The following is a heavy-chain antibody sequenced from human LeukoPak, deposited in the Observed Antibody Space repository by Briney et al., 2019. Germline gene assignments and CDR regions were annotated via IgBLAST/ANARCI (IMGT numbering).Heavy chain of an antibody. Sequence: PGRSLRLSCAASGFTFSSAGMHWVRQAPGKGLEWVSIISFDGSKRYYADSVKGRFTISRENAKNSLYLQMNILKAGDTAVYYCARGGPGYYLDYWGQGTLVTVSP. J-gene: IGHJ4*02. CDR3: ARGGPGYYLDY. V-gene: IGHV3-30*03. CDR2: ISFDGSKR. CDR1: GFTFSSAG.